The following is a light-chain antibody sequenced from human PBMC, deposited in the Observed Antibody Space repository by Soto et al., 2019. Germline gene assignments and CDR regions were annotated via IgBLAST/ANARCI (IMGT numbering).Light chain of an antibody. V-gene: IGKV3-15*01. CDR1: QSVSST. CDR3: QQYNDWLT. Sequence: EIVMTQSPDTLSVSPGERATLFCRASQSVSSTVAWYQQRPGRAPRLLIYGASTRATGIPARFSGSGSGTEFTLTISSLQSEDFAVYYCQQYNDWLTFGRDQGGDQT. J-gene: IGKJ4*01. CDR2: GAS.